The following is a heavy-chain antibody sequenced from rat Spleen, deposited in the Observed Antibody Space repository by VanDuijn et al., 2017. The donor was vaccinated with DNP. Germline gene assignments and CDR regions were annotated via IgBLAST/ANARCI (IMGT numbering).Heavy chain of an antibody. D-gene: IGHD1-5*01. V-gene: IGHV5S10*01. CDR1: GFTFSDYN. CDR3: ATLDIGSTVDY. CDR2: ITYDGSKT. J-gene: IGHJ2*01. Sequence: EVQLVESGGGLVQSGRSLKVSCAASGFTFSDYNMAWVRQAPKKSLEWVATITYDGSKTFYRDSVKGRFTISRDNAKRTLYLQMDSLRSEDTATYYCATLDIGSTVDYWGQGVMVTVSS.